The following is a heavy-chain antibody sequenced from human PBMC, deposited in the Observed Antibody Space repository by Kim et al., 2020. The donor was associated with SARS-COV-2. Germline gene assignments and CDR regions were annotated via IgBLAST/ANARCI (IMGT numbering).Heavy chain of an antibody. Sequence: SAGSVKGRFTLSRDNAKNTLYLQMNSLRAEDTAVYYCARRHYDSGLYYFYYWGQGTLVTVSS. V-gene: IGHV3-74*01. CDR3: ARRHYDSGLYYFYY. D-gene: IGHD3-10*01. J-gene: IGHJ4*02.